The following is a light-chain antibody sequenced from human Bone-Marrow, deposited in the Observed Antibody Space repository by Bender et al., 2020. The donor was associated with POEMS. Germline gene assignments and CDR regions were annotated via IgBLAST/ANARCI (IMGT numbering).Light chain of an antibody. CDR3: QAWDSSPDVV. J-gene: IGLJ2*01. CDR2: DVY. CDR1: SSDVGGYDY. V-gene: IGLV2-14*01. Sequence: QSALTQPRSVSGSPGQSITISCTGTSSDVGGYDYVSWYQQYPGKAPKVMIYDVYDRPSGVSNRFSGSKSGNTAALTISGLQAEDEADYYCQAWDSSPDVVFGGGTKLTVL.